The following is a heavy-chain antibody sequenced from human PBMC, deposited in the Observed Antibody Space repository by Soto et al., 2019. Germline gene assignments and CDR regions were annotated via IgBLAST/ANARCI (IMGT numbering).Heavy chain of an antibody. CDR2: IHHSGSN. D-gene: IGHD3-10*01. CDR3: ARGRDRFGECKCFDY. CDR1: VGSIRGSSFY. J-gene: IGHJ4*02. Sequence: PSETLSLTCAVSVGSIRGSSFYWGWIRQPPGKGLEWIGEIHHSGSNNYKPSLKTRVTLTVATSKNQFSLTLNSVTAADTAVYYCARGRDRFGECKCFDYWGQGTLVTVSS. V-gene: IGHV4-39*07.